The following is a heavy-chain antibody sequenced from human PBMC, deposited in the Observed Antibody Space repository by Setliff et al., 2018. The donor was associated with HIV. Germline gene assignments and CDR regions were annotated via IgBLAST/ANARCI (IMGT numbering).Heavy chain of an antibody. D-gene: IGHD6-13*01. CDR2: IKQDGSEK. CDR3: AREMQQHLVFDY. Sequence: GGSLRLSCVASEFIFSNFWMSWVRQAPGKGLEWVANIKQDGSEKNYVDSVKGRFSISRDNAKKSLYLQMNSLRVEDTAVYYCAREMQQHLVFDYWGQGALVTVSS. CDR1: EFIFSNFW. V-gene: IGHV3-7*03. J-gene: IGHJ4*02.